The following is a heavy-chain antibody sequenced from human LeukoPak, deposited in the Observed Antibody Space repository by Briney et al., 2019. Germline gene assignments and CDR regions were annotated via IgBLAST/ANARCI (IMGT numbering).Heavy chain of an antibody. CDR2: INHSGST. J-gene: IGHJ5*02. D-gene: IGHD3-10*01. Sequence: PSETLSLTCTVSGGSISNYYWSWIRQPTGKGLEWIGEINHSGSTNSNPSLKSRVTMSVDTSKNQLSLKLSSVTAADTAVYYCARHRYSYGSGTYRNWFDPWGQGTLVTVSS. V-gene: IGHV4-34*01. CDR1: GGSISNYY. CDR3: ARHRYSYGSGTYRNWFDP.